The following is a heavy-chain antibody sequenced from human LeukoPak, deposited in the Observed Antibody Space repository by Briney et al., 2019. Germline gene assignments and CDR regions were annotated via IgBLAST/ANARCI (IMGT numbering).Heavy chain of an antibody. D-gene: IGHD1-20*01. CDR1: GGTFSSYA. CDR2: IIPIFGTA. V-gene: IGHV1-69*05. J-gene: IGHJ4*02. Sequence: ASVKVSCKASGGTFSSYAISWVRQAPGQGLEWMGRIIPIFGTATYAQKFQGRVTITTDESTSTAYMELSSLRSEDTAVYYCARANNWEFDYWGQGTLVTVSS. CDR3: ARANNWEFDY.